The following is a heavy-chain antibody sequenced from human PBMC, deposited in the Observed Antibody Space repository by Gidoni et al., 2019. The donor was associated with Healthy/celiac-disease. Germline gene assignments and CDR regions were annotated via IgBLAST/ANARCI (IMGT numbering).Heavy chain of an antibody. CDR1: AGSIRSSRSY. J-gene: IGHJ5*02. CDR3: ARRFQMEAARPYNWFDP. Sequence: QLQLQESGPGLVKPSETLSLTCTVSAGSIRSSRSYWGRIRQPPGNGLEGIGSIYYSGSTYYNPSLKSRVTISVDTSKNQFSLRLSSVTAADTAVYYWARRFQMEAARPYNWFDPWGQGTLVTVSS. D-gene: IGHD6-6*01. V-gene: IGHV4-39*01. CDR2: IYYSGST.